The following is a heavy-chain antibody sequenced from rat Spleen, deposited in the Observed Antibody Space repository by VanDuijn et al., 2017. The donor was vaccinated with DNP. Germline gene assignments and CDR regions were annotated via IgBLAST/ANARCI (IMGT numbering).Heavy chain of an antibody. V-gene: IGHV5-22*01. J-gene: IGHJ2*01. CDR2: ISYDGTST. Sequence: EVQLVESGGGLVQPGRSLKLSCAASGFTFRDYYMAWVRQAPKKGLEWVASISYDGTSTYYGDSVKGRFTISRDNAKSTLYLQMNSLRSEDTATYCCARHYGGDLYYFDYWGHGVMVTVSS. CDR1: GFTFRDYY. D-gene: IGHD1-11*01. CDR3: ARHYGGDLYYFDY.